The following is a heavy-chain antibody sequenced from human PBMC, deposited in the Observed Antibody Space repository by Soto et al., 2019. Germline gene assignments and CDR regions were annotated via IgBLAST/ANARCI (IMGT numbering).Heavy chain of an antibody. J-gene: IGHJ6*03. D-gene: IGHD3-10*01. Sequence: GASVKVSCKASGYTFTSYGISWVRQAPGQGLERMGWISAYNDNTNYAQKLQGRVTMTTDTSTSTAYMELRSLRSDDTAVYYCARAGADVLLWFGELGFLERGNYYYYYYMDVWGKGTTVTVSS. CDR2: ISAYNDNT. CDR3: ARAGADVLLWFGELGFLERGNYYYYYYMDV. CDR1: GYTFTSYG. V-gene: IGHV1-18*01.